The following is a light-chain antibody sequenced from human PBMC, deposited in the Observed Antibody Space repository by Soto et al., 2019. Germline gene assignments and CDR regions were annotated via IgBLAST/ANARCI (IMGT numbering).Light chain of an antibody. CDR1: SSDVGGYNY. CDR2: DVS. J-gene: IGLJ2*01. Sequence: QSVLTQPASVSGSPGQSITISCTGTSSDVGGYNYVSWYQQHPGKAPKLIIYDVSNRPSGVANRFSGPKSGNTASLTISGLQAEDEADYYCSSYTSSSTLVVFGGGTKVTVL. CDR3: SSYTSSSTLVV. V-gene: IGLV2-14*01.